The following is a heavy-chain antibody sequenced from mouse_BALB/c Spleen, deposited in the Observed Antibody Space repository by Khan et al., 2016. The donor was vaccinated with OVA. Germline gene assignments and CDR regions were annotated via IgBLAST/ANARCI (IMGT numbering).Heavy chain of an antibody. CDR2: ISGDTSTI. V-gene: IGHV5-17*02. J-gene: IGHJ2*01. D-gene: IGHD1-2*01. Sequence: EVELVESGGGLVQPGGSRKLSCAASGFTFSNYGMHWVRQAPEKGLEWVAFISGDTSTIYYADTVKGRFTISRDNPKNTLFLQMTSLMSEDTARYCGTASCFYGYNFDYWGPGTTLTVSS. CDR1: GFTFSNYG. CDR3: TASCFYGYNFDY.